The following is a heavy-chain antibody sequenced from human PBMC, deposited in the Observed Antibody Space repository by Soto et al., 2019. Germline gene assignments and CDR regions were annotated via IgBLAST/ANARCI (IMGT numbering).Heavy chain of an antibody. CDR1: GFTFSSYA. Sequence: EVKLLESGGGLVQPGGSLRLSCAASGFTFSSYAMSWVRQAPGKGLEWVSSISGSGGSTYYAGSVKGRFTISRDSSQNTLYVQMNSLRAEDTAVYYCAKNRDANHYDSSGYPNPGNWGEGTLVTVFS. V-gene: IGHV3-23*01. J-gene: IGHJ4*02. CDR2: ISGSGGST. CDR3: AKNRDANHYDSSGYPNPGN. D-gene: IGHD3-22*01.